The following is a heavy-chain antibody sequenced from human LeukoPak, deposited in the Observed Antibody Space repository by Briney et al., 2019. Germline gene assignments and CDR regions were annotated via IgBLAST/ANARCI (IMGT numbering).Heavy chain of an antibody. J-gene: IGHJ6*04. CDR3: ARDQGYCSGGSCYPYYYYGMDV. CDR1: GFTFSSYW. D-gene: IGHD2-15*01. Sequence: GGSLRLSCAASGFTFSSYWMSWVRQAPGKGLDWMANIKQDGSEKYYVDSVKGRFTISRDNAKNSLYLQMNSLRAEDTAVYYCARDQGYCSGGSCYPYYYYGMDVWGKGTTVTVSS. CDR2: IKQDGSEK. V-gene: IGHV3-7*03.